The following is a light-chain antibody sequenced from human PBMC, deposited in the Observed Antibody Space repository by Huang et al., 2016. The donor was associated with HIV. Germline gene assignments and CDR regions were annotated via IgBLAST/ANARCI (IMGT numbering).Light chain of an antibody. CDR1: QRITSY. Sequence: EIVLTQSPATLSLSPGERATLSCRASQRITSYLAWYQQKPGQPPRLLIYDASNRATGIQARFSGSGSGTDFTLTISRLEPEDFAVYYYQQRFNSITFGQGTRLEIK. J-gene: IGKJ5*01. CDR3: QQRFNSIT. CDR2: DAS. V-gene: IGKV3-11*01.